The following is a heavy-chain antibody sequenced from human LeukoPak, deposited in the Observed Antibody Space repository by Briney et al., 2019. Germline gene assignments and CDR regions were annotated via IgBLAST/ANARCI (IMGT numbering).Heavy chain of an antibody. CDR1: GFTFDDYA. CDR3: VRGYSYGYRFDY. D-gene: IGHD5-18*01. CDR2: ISWNSGSI. V-gene: IGHV3-9*01. Sequence: GRSLRLSCAASGFTFDDYAMHWVRQAPGKGLEWVSGISWNSGSIGYAESVKSRFTISRDNAKNSLYLQMNSLRAEATALYYCVRGYSYGYRFDYWGQGTLVTASS. J-gene: IGHJ4*02.